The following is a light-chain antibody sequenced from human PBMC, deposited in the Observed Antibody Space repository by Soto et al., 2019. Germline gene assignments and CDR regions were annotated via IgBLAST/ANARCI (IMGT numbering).Light chain of an antibody. Sequence: QPVLTQSPSASASLGASVKLTCTLSSGHGSYIIAWHQQQPEKGPRYLMKVKSNGSHNKGDGIPDRFSGSSSGAERYLAISSLQSEDEADYYCQTWDTGIVVFGGGTKLTVL. CDR1: SGHGSYI. CDR2: VKSNGSH. J-gene: IGLJ2*01. V-gene: IGLV4-69*01. CDR3: QTWDTGIVV.